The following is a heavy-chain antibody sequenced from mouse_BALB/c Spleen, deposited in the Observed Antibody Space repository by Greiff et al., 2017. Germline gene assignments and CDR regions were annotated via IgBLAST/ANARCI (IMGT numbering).Heavy chain of an antibody. CDR3: VRYLDYYGSSYEGYAMDY. V-gene: IGHV2-9-2*01. Sequence: VQHQQSGPGLVAPSQSLSITCTVSGFSLTSYDISWIRQPPGKGLEWLGVIWTGGGTNYNSAFMSRLSISKDNSKSQVFLKMNSLQTDDTAIYYCVRYLDYYGSSYEGYAMDYWGQGTSVTVSS. J-gene: IGHJ4*01. CDR2: IWTGGGT. CDR1: GFSLTSYD. D-gene: IGHD1-1*01.